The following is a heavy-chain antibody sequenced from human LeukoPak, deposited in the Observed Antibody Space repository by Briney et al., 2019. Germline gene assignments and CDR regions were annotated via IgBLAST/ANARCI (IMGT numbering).Heavy chain of an antibody. V-gene: IGHV1-2*02. Sequence: ASVKVSCKASGYTFTSYYMHWVRQAPGQGLEWMGIINPNSGGTNYAQKFQGRVTMTRDTSISTAYMELSRLRSDDTAVYYCARERGTMVRGVRRTYNWFDPWGQGTLVTVSS. CDR3: ARERGTMVRGVRRTYNWFDP. CDR2: INPNSGGT. D-gene: IGHD3-10*01. J-gene: IGHJ5*02. CDR1: GYTFTSYY.